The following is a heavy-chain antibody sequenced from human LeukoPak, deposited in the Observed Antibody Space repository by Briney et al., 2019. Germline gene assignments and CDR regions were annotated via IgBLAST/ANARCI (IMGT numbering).Heavy chain of an antibody. Sequence: SEILSLTCTVSGGSISSYYWSWIRQPPGKGLEWIGYMNYSGSTNYIPSLKSRVSISVDTSKNQFSLNLSSVTAADTAVYYCARARDYVWGSYRYWYFDLWGRGTLVTVSS. CDR1: GGSISSYY. J-gene: IGHJ2*01. CDR2: MNYSGST. V-gene: IGHV4-59*01. CDR3: ARARDYVWGSYRYWYFDL. D-gene: IGHD3-16*02.